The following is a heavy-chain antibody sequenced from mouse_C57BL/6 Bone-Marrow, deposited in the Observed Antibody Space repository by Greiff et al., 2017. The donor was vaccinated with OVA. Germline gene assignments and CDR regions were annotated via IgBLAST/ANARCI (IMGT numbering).Heavy chain of an antibody. J-gene: IGHJ3*01. D-gene: IGHD1-1*01. CDR2: ISGGGGNT. CDR3: ARSSLLQIGLRAY. CDR1: GFTFSSYT. Sequence: EVQLVESGGGLVKPGGSLKLSCAASGFTFSSYTMSWVRQTPEKRLEWVATISGGGGNTYYPDSVKGRFTISRDNAKNTLYLQKSSLRSEDTALYYCARSSLLQIGLRAYWGQGTLVTVSA. V-gene: IGHV5-9*01.